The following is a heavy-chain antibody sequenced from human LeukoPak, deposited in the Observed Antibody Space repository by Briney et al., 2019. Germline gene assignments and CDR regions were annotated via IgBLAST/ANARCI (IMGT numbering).Heavy chain of an antibody. V-gene: IGHV4-4*02. CDR3: ARDVPFNYGSGSYYNLYFDY. CDR1: GGSISSSNW. D-gene: IGHD3-10*01. Sequence: SEALSLTCAVSGGSISSSNWWSWVRQPPGKGLEWIGEIYHSGSTYYNPSLKSRVTISVDTSKNQFSLKLSSVTAADTAVYYCARDVPFNYGSGSYYNLYFDYWGQGTLVTVSS. J-gene: IGHJ4*02. CDR2: IYHSGST.